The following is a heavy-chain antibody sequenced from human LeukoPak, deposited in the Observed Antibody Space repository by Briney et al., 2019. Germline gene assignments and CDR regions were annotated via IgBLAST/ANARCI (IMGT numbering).Heavy chain of an antibody. J-gene: IGHJ4*02. Sequence: GGSLRLSCAASGFTFSSYWMSWVRQAPGKGLEWVANIKQDGSEKYYVDSVKGRFTISRDNAKNSLYLQMNSLRAEDTAVYYCARPYYYDSSGYYGPFDYWGQGTLVTVSS. D-gene: IGHD3-22*01. CDR1: GFTFSSYW. CDR3: ARPYYYDSSGYYGPFDY. V-gene: IGHV3-7*01. CDR2: IKQDGSEK.